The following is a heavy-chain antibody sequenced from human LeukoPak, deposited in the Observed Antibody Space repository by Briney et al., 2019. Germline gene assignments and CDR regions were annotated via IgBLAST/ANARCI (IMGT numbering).Heavy chain of an antibody. D-gene: IGHD3-22*01. V-gene: IGHV3-30*02. CDR2: IRYDGSNK. J-gene: IGHJ4*02. Sequence: GGSLRVSCAASGFTFSSYGMHWVRQAPGKGLEWVAFIRYDGSNKYYADSVKGRFTISRDNSKNTLYLQMNSLRAEDTAVYYCAKGPYDSSGYYFDYWGQGTLVTVSS. CDR1: GFTFSSYG. CDR3: AKGPYDSSGYYFDY.